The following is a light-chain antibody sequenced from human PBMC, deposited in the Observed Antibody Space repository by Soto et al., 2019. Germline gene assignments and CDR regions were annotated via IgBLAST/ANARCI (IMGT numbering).Light chain of an antibody. CDR2: AAS. J-gene: IGKJ4*01. CDR1: QDINIY. Sequence: DIQMTQSPSSLSASVGDRVTITCRAGQDINIYLAWYQQKPGKAPKLLISAASTLQSGVPSRFSGSGSGTDFTLTISSLQPEDVATYYCQKYDGAPLTFGEGTKVEIK. CDR3: QKYDGAPLT. V-gene: IGKV1-27*01.